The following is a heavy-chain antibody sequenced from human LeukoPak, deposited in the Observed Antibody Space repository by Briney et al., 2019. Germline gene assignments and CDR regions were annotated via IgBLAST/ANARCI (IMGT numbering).Heavy chain of an antibody. J-gene: IGHJ4*02. D-gene: IGHD6-25*01. Sequence: PGGSLRLSCAASGFTFSSYAMSWVRQPPGKGLEWIGEINHSGSTNYNPSLKSRVTISVDTSNNQFPLKLSSVTAADTAVYYCAGGRARGIQRRERYDYWGQGTLVTVSS. V-gene: IGHV4-34*01. CDR3: AGGRARGIQRRERYDY. CDR2: INHSGST. CDR1: GFTFSSYA.